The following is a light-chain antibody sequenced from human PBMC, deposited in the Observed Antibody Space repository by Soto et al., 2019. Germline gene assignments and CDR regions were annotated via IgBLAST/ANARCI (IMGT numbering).Light chain of an antibody. CDR3: QHYNNWAPT. V-gene: IGKV3-15*01. CDR1: QSVSSS. CDR2: GAS. Sequence: EIVLTQSPGTLSVSPGERATLSCWASQSVSSSFVAWYQQKPGQAPRLLIYGASTRATGIPARFSGTGSGTEFNLTISSLQSEDFAVYSCQHYNNWAPTFGQGTKVDIK. J-gene: IGKJ1*01.